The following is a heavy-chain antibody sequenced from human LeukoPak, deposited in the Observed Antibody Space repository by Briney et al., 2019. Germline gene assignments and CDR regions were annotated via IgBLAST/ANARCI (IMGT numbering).Heavy chain of an antibody. V-gene: IGHV4-59*01. D-gene: IGHD4-23*01. J-gene: IGHJ2*01. CDR3: ARSVVTLYWYFDL. CDR1: GGSISRYY. CDR2: IYYSGST. Sequence: PSETLSLTCTVSGGSISRYYWSWIRQPPGKGLEWIGYIYYSGSTNYNPSLKSRVTISLDTSKNQFSLKLSSVTTADTAVYYCARSVVTLYWYFDLWGRGTLVAVSS.